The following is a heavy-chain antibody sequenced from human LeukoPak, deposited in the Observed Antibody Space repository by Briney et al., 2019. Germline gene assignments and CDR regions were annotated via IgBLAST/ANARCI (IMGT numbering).Heavy chain of an antibody. V-gene: IGHV3-30-3*01. CDR3: ARRYFDY. CDR1: GFTVSSNY. J-gene: IGHJ4*02. CDR2: ISYDGSNK. Sequence: GGSLRLSCAASGFTVSSNYMSWVRQAPGKGLEWVAVISYDGSNKYYADSVKGRFTISRDNSKNTLYLQMNSLRAEDTAVYYCARRYFDYWGQGTLVTVSS.